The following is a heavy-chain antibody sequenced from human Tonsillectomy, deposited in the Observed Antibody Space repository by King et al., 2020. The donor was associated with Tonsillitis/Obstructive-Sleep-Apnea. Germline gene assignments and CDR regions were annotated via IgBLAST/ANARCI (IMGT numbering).Heavy chain of an antibody. CDR3: ARLIAAAGDFDY. CDR2: IYYSGST. J-gene: IGHJ4*02. Sequence: LQLQESGPGLVKPSETLSLTCTVSGGSVSSSSYYWGWIRQPPGQGLEWIGSIYYSGSTYCNPSLKSRVTISVDTSKNQFSLKLSSVTAADTAVYYCARLIAAAGDFDYWGQGTLVTVSS. CDR1: GGSVSSSSYY. D-gene: IGHD6-13*01. V-gene: IGHV4-39*01.